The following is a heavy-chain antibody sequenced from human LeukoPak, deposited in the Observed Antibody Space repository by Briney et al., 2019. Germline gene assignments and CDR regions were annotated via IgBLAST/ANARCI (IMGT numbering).Heavy chain of an antibody. CDR2: VGGRGDST. V-gene: IGHV3-23*01. Sequence: GGSLRLSRAASGFTFSNYAMTWVRQAPGKGLQWVSSVGGRGDSTHYADSVKGRFTISRDNSKNTLYLQMNSLRAEDTAVYYCAKVSLGWGGYYFDYWGQGTLVAVSS. J-gene: IGHJ4*02. CDR1: GFTFSNYA. D-gene: IGHD3-16*01. CDR3: AKVSLGWGGYYFDY.